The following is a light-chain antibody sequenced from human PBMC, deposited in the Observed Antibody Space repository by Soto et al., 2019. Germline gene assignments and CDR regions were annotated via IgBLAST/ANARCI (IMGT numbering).Light chain of an antibody. V-gene: IGLV2-14*01. CDR2: DVS. CDR1: SSDVGGYTS. J-gene: IGLJ2*01. CDR3: SSYTSSSTLVG. Sequence: QSALTQPASVSGSPGQSITISCTGTSSDVGGYTSVSWYQQHPGKAPELMIYDVSNRASGVSNRFSGSKSGNTASLTIAGLQAEDEADYYCSSYTSSSTLVGFGGGTKLTV.